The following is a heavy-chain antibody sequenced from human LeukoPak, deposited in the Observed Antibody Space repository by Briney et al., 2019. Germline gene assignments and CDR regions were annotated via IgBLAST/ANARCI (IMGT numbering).Heavy chain of an antibody. J-gene: IGHJ4*02. CDR1: GGSISYSSYY. Sequence: SETLSLTCTVSGGSISYSSYYWGWIRQPPGKGLEWIGYIYYSGSTDYNPSLKSRVTISVETSKNQFSLKLSSVTAADTAVYYCARVTGYMIEDYFDYWGQGTLVTVSS. CDR3: ARVTGYMIEDYFDY. D-gene: IGHD3-22*01. V-gene: IGHV4-61*05. CDR2: IYYSGST.